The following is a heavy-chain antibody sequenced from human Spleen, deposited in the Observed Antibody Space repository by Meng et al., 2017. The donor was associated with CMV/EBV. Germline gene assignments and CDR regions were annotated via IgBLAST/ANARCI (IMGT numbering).Heavy chain of an antibody. CDR3: ARASRPPDPLFDF. CDR2: TFYSGTS. J-gene: IGHJ5*01. CDR1: GASINRGAPF. Sequence: VSGASINRGAPFWSWIRQHPGKGLEWIAYTFYSGTSYYNPSLKSRVTISVDTSKNRFSLKLSSVTAADTAMYYCARASRPPDPLFDFWGQGTLVTVSS. V-gene: IGHV4-31*02.